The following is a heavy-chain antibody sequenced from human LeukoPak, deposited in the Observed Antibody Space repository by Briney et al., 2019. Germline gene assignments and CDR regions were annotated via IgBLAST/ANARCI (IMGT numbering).Heavy chain of an antibody. CDR1: GFTFSDYY. CDR2: ISSSGSTI. J-gene: IGHJ6*03. CDR3: ARGLAARDYYYMDV. Sequence: PGRSLRLSCAASGFTFSDYYMSWIRQAPGKGLEWVSYISSSGSTIYYADSVKGRFTISRDNAKNSLYLQMNSLRAEDTAVYYCARGLAARDYYYMDVWGKGTTVTISS. V-gene: IGHV3-11*01. D-gene: IGHD6-13*01.